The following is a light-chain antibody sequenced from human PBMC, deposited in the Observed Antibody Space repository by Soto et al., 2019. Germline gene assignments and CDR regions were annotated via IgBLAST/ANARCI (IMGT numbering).Light chain of an antibody. CDR3: CSYAGSYTWV. J-gene: IGLJ3*02. CDR1: SSDVGDYNY. CDR2: AVN. Sequence: QSALTQPRSVSGSPGQSVTISCTGTSSDVGDYNYVSWYQQHPGKAPKLLIYAVNMRPSGVPDRFSGYKSGNTASLTIGGLQAEDEADYSCCSYAGSYTWVFGGGTKLTVL. V-gene: IGLV2-11*01.